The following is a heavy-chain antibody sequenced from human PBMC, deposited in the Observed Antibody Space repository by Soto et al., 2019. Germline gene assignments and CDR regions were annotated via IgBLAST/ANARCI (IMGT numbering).Heavy chain of an antibody. J-gene: IGHJ4*02. CDR2: ISSTTNYI. CDR1: GFTFSAYA. V-gene: IGHV3-21*06. Sequence: GGSLRLSCAASGFTFSAYAMSWVRQAPGKGLEWVSSISSTTNYIYYGDSMKGRFTISRDNAKNSLYLEMNSLRAEDTAVYYCARESEDLTSNFDYWGQGTLVTVSS. CDR3: ARESEDLTSNFDY.